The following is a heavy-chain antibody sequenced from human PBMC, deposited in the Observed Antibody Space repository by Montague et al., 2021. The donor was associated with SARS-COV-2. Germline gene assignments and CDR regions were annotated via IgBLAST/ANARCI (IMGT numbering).Heavy chain of an antibody. CDR2: IYYSGST. J-gene: IGHJ6*02. CDR3: ARDLAGYYGSGSYGGMDD. CDR1: GGSISSSSYY. Sequence: SETLSLTCTVSGGSISSSSYYWGWIRQPPGMGLDWIGSIYYSGSTYSNPSLKSRVTISVDTSKNQFTLKLSSVTAADTAVYYCARDLAGYYGSGSYGGMDDWGQGTTVTVSS. D-gene: IGHD3-10*01. V-gene: IGHV4-39*06.